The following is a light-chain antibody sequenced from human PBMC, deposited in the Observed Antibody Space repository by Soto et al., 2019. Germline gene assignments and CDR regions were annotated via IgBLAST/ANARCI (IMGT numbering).Light chain of an antibody. CDR1: QSVSSY. J-gene: IGKJ4*01. CDR2: DAS. Sequence: EIVLTQSPATLSLSPGERATLSCRASQSVSSYLAWYQQKPGQAPMLLIYDASNRATGIPARFSGSGPVTDFNLTISSLEPEDFAVYYCQQRSNWPPGLTFGGGTKVEIK. V-gene: IGKV3-11*01. CDR3: QQRSNWPPGLT.